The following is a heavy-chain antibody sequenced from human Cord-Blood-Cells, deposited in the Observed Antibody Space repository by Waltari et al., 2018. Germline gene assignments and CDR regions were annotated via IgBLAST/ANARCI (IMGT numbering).Heavy chain of an antibody. J-gene: IGHJ4*02. CDR1: GGPISSSSYY. D-gene: IGHD4-4*01. CDR2: IYYSGST. Sequence: QLQLQESGPGLVQPSETLHLTCTVSGGPISSSSYYWGWLRQPPGKGLEWIGSIYYSGSTYYNPSLKSRVTISVDTSKNQFSLKLSSVTAADTAVYYCATVLDYSNYFDYWGQGTLVTVSS. V-gene: IGHV4-39*01. CDR3: ATVLDYSNYFDY.